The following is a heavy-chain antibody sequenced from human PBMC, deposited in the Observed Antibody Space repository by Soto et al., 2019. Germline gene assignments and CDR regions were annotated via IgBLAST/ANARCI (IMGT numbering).Heavy chain of an antibody. CDR2: IYYSGSV. V-gene: IGHV4-59*01. J-gene: IGHJ3*02. Sequence: SETLSLTCTVSGGSISPYYWSWIRRPPGKELEWIGYIYYSGSVNYNPSLRSRVTISVDTSKNQFSLNLGSVTAADTAIYYCARYFAWPSGFQIWGQATMVTVPS. D-gene: IGHD3-9*01. CDR1: GGSISPYY. CDR3: ARYFAWPSGFQI.